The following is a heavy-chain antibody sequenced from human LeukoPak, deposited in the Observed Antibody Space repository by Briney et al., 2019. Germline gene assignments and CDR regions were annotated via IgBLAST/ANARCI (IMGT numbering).Heavy chain of an antibody. CDR3: ASTEWNYAR. CDR2: IYYSGST. D-gene: IGHD1-7*01. CDR1: GGSISIGGYY. J-gene: IGHJ4*02. Sequence: PSRTLSLTCTVSGGSISIGGYYWSWMRQPPGKGLEWIGYIYYSGSTNYNPSLKSRVTISLDTSRTQFSLKLTSVTAADTAVYYCASTEWNYARWGQGTLVTVSS. V-gene: IGHV4-61*08.